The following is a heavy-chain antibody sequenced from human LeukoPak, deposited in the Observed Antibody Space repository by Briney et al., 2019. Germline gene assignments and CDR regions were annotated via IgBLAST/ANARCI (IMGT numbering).Heavy chain of an antibody. CDR2: IYYSGST. V-gene: IGHV4-31*03. CDR3: ARVKELELQSSYFDY. J-gene: IGHJ4*02. D-gene: IGHD1-7*01. Sequence: SSETLSLTCTVSGGSISSGGYYWSWIRQHPGKGLEWIGYIYYSGSTYYNPSLKSRVTISVDTSKNQFSLKLSSVTAADTAVYYCARVKELELQSSYFDYWGQGTLVTVSS. CDR1: GGSISSGGYY.